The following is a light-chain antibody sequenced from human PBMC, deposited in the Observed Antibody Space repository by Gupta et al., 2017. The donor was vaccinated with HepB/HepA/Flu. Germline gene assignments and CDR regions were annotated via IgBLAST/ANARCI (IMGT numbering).Light chain of an antibody. J-gene: IGLJ2*01. CDR1: SSEVGDCNY. CDR2: EVT. V-gene: IGLV2-14*01. CDR3: SSYKYTTTLCV. Sequence: QSALTQPASVSGSPGLSIIFSCTGTSSEVGDCNYVSWYQQHPGKAPKCLMSEVTNRPSGVSYRFSGSKSGNTASLTISGLQPEDEAEYDCSSYKYTTTLCVFGGGTKMTVL.